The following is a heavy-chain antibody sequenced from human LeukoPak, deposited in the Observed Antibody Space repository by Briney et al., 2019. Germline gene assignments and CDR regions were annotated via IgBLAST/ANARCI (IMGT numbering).Heavy chain of an antibody. D-gene: IGHD1-26*01. Sequence: SVKVSCKASGGTFSCYAISWVRQAPGQGLEWMGRIIPILGIANYAQKFQGRVTITADKSTSTAYMELSSLRSEDTAVYYCARGPYSGSYHDYYYYYMDVWGKGTTVTVSS. CDR3: ARGPYSGSYHDYYYYYMDV. J-gene: IGHJ6*03. CDR2: IIPILGIA. CDR1: GGTFSCYA. V-gene: IGHV1-69*04.